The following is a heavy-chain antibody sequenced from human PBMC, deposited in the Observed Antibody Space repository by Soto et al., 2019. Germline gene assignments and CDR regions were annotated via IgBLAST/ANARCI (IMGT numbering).Heavy chain of an antibody. V-gene: IGHV3-7*01. J-gene: IGHJ5*02. CDR3: ARDMEREGSSALSNWFDP. Sequence: GGSLRLSCAASGFTFSSYWMSWVRQAPGKGLEWVANIKQDGSEKYYVDSVKGRFTISRDNAKNSLYLQMNSLRAEDTAVYYCARDMEREGSSALSNWFDPWGQGTLVTVSS. CDR1: GFTFSSYW. D-gene: IGHD6-6*01. CDR2: IKQDGSEK.